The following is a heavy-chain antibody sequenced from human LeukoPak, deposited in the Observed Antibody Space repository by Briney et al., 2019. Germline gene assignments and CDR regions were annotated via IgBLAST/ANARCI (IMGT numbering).Heavy chain of an antibody. D-gene: IGHD3-9*01. Sequence: ASVTVSCKASGYTFTCYYMHWVRQAPGQGLDWMGWINPNSGGTNYAQKFHGRVTMTRDTSISTAYMELSRLRSDDTAVYYCARGYFDWLNWFDPWGQGTLVTVSS. V-gene: IGHV1-2*02. CDR3: ARGYFDWLNWFDP. J-gene: IGHJ5*02. CDR2: INPNSGGT. CDR1: GYTFTCYY.